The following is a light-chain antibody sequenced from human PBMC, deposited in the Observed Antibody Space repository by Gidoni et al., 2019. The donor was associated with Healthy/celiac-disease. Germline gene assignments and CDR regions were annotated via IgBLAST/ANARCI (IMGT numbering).Light chain of an antibody. V-gene: IGLV2-14*03. CDR3: SSYTSSSTLV. CDR1: SSDVGGYNY. J-gene: IGLJ2*01. CDR2: DVS. Sequence: QSALTQSASVSGSPGQSITISCTGTSSDVGGYNYVSWYQQHPGKAPKLMIYDVSIRPSGVSNRFSGSKSGNTASLTISGLQAEDEADYYCSSYTSSSTLVFGGGTKLTVL.